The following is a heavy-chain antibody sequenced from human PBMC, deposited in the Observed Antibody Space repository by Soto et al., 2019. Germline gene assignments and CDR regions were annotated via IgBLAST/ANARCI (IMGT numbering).Heavy chain of an antibody. CDR2: ISGSGRTT. V-gene: IGHV3-23*01. Sequence: VQLLESGGGLVQPGGSLRLSCAASGFTFSAYAMSWVRQAPGKGLEWVSVISGSGRTTYYADSVKGRFTISRDNSKNTLYLQMNSLRAEDTALYYCAKDWDYIWGSYRYPYYFDCWGQGTLVTVSS. J-gene: IGHJ4*02. D-gene: IGHD3-16*02. CDR3: AKDWDYIWGSYRYPYYFDC. CDR1: GFTFSAYA.